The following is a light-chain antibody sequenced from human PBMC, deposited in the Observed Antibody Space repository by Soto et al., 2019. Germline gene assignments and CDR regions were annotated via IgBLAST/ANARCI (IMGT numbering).Light chain of an antibody. V-gene: IGLV2-14*01. CDR2: EVS. CDR3: SSYTRSTTLV. J-gene: IGLJ2*01. CDR1: TSDIHDFNS. Sequence: QSALTQPASVSGSPGQSITISCTGPTSDIHDFNSISWFRHYPGKAPKLMIFEVSNRPSGVSNRFSGSKSGNTASLTISGLQAEDEADYYCSSYTRSTTLVFGGGTKVTVL.